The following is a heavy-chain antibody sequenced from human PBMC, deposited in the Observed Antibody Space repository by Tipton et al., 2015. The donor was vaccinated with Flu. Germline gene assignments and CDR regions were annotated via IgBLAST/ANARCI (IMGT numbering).Heavy chain of an antibody. D-gene: IGHD3-3*01. J-gene: IGHJ4*02. V-gene: IGHV1-2*02. Sequence: QVQLVQSGTEVKKPGASVRVSCKASGYTFTGFYLHWVRQAPGQGLEWMGWMNPDSGDTDYAQKFQGRVTMTRDTSINKAFMELSRLKSDDTAVYYCVRFHLIFGGDHWGQGTLVTVSS. CDR2: MNPDSGDT. CDR3: VRFHLIFGGDH. CDR1: GYTFTGFY.